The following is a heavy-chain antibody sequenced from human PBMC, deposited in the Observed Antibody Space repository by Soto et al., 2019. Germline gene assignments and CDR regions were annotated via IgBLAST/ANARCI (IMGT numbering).Heavy chain of an antibody. D-gene: IGHD2-15*01. CDR1: GFTFTHYA. CDR2: VSYDGAHK. Sequence: QVQLVESGGGVVQPGRSLRLSCAASGFTFTHYAMYWVRQDPGKGLVWMGYVSYDGAHKFYAGSVKGRFNISRDNSKNTLFLQMNSLRAEDTAVYYCAREGEYCSGGSCTYFAYWGQGTLVTVSS. V-gene: IGHV3-30-3*01. J-gene: IGHJ4*02. CDR3: AREGEYCSGGSCTYFAY.